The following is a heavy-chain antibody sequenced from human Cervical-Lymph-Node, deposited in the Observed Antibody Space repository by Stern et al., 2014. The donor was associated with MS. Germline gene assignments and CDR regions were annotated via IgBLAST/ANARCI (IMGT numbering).Heavy chain of an antibody. Sequence: VQLVQSGVEVKKPGESLKISCKGSGYTFTNYWIGWVRQMPAKGLEWMGIIHPGDSDIRYSPSFQGQVTLSVDKSIASAYLQCNSLKASDTAIYYCARLDYYFAFDVWGPGTTVTVSS. V-gene: IGHV5-51*03. J-gene: IGHJ6*02. CDR1: GYTFTNYW. CDR2: IHPGDSDI. CDR3: ARLDYYFAFDV.